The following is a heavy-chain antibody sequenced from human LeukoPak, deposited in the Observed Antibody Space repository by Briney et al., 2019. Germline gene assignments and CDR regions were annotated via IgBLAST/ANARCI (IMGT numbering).Heavy chain of an antibody. CDR1: GFTVSSNS. CDR3: ARVSYYDSSGYRETDY. CDR2: ISSSSSYI. V-gene: IGHV3-21*01. Sequence: GGSLRLSCTVSGFTVSSNSMSWVRQAPGKGLEWVSSISSSSSYIYYADSVKGRFTIPRDNAKNSLYLQMNSLRAEDTAVYYCARVSYYDSSGYRETDYWGQGTLVTVSS. J-gene: IGHJ4*02. D-gene: IGHD3-22*01.